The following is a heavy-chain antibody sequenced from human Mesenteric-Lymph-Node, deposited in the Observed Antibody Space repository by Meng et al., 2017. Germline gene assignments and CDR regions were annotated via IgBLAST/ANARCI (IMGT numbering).Heavy chain of an antibody. CDR2: IYYSGST. CDR3: ARTNYGDYNWFDP. Sequence: QVQVPESGPGLVNPSQTLSPTCTVSGGSISSGGFYWSWIRQHPGKGLEWIGYIYYSGSTYYNPSLRSRVAISIDTSKNQFSLKLTSVTAADTAVYFCARTNYGDYNWFDPWGQGTLVTVSS. CDR1: GGSISSGGFY. D-gene: IGHD4-17*01. J-gene: IGHJ5*02. V-gene: IGHV4-31*03.